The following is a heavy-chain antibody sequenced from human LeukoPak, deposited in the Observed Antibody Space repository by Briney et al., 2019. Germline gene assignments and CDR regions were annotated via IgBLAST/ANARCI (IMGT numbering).Heavy chain of an antibody. CDR2: ISYDGSNK. CDR3: ARALWKQNDAFDI. J-gene: IGHJ3*02. V-gene: IGHV3-30*04. CDR1: GFTFSSYA. D-gene: IGHD1-1*01. Sequence: GRSLRLSCAASGFTFSSYAMHWVRQAPGKGLEGVAVISYDGSNKYYADSVKGRFTISRDNSKNTLYLQMNSLRAEDTAVYYCARALWKQNDAFDIWGQGTMVTVSS.